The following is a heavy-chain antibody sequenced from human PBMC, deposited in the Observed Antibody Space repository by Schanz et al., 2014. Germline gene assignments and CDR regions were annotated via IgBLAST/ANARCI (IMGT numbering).Heavy chain of an antibody. V-gene: IGHV1-3*01. J-gene: IGHJ6*02. CDR1: GLLFSYYY. D-gene: IGHD5-12*01. Sequence: VQLVESGGGLVRPGGSLRLSCAASGLLFSYYYMSGVRQAPGQGLEWMGWINVGNGNMKYSQKFQGRVTITRDTSASTAYMELTSLRSEDTAVYFCARDLTVDTGYVVHYYYYGMDVWGQGTTVTVSS. CDR2: INVGNGNM. CDR3: ARDLTVDTGYVVHYYYYGMDV.